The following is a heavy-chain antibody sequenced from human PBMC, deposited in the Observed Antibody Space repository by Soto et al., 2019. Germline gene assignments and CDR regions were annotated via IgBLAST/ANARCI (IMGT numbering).Heavy chain of an antibody. V-gene: IGHV4-39*01. CDR1: SGSISSTIYS. D-gene: IGHD2-15*01. Sequence: QLQLQESGPGLVKPSETLSLTCTVSSGSISSTIYSWDWIRQPPGKGLEWIGSIFYSGSTYYNPPLKSRVTISVDTSKNQFYLTLTSVTAADTAVFYCARQCRGVTCHWFVTGGQGTLVTVSS. CDR2: IFYSGST. CDR3: ARQCRGVTCHWFVT. J-gene: IGHJ5*02.